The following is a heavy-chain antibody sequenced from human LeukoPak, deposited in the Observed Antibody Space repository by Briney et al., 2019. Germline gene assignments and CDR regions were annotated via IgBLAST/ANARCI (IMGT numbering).Heavy chain of an antibody. CDR3: ARDLRGVDAFDI. D-gene: IGHD6-13*01. Sequence: PSETLSLTCTVSGGSISSYYWSWIRQPPGKGLEWIGYIYYSGSTNYIPSLKSRVTISVDTSKNQFSLKLSSVTAADTAVYYCARDLRGVDAFDIWGQGTMVTVSS. CDR2: IYYSGST. J-gene: IGHJ3*02. V-gene: IGHV4-59*01. CDR1: GGSISSYY.